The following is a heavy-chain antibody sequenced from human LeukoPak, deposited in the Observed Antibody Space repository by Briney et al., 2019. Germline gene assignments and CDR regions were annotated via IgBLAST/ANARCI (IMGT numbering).Heavy chain of an antibody. CDR3: AKEPRYSYDSSGYPY. V-gene: IGHV3-21*01. J-gene: IGHJ4*02. Sequence: PGGSLRLSCAASGFTFSSYSMNWVRQAPGKGLEWVSSISSSSSYIYYADSVKGRFTISRDNAKNSLYLQMNSLRAEDTAVYYCAKEPRYSYDSSGYPYWGQGTLVTVSS. D-gene: IGHD3-22*01. CDR1: GFTFSSYS. CDR2: ISSSSSYI.